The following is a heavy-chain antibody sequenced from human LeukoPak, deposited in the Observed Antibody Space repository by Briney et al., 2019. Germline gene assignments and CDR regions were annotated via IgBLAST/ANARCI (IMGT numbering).Heavy chain of an antibody. CDR1: GYTFTSYG. D-gene: IGHD1-26*01. CDR3: ARLELGYYYYYSMDV. CDR2: ISAYNGNT. Sequence: ASVKVSCKASGYTFTSYGISWVRQAPGQGLEWMGWISAYNGNTNYAQKLQGRVTMTTDTSTSTAYMELRSLRSDDTAVYYCARLELGYYYYYSMDVWGQGTMVTVSS. J-gene: IGHJ6*02. V-gene: IGHV1-18*01.